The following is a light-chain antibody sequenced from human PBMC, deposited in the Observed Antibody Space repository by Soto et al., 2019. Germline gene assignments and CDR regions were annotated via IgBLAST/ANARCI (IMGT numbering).Light chain of an antibody. CDR3: QHLNTYPIT. CDR2: AAS. Sequence: DIQLTQSPSFLSASVGDRVTITCRASQGISSYLAWYQQKPGKAPKLLIYAASTLQSGVPSRFSGSGSGTEFTLTISSLQPEDFATYYCQHLNTYPITFGQGKRLEIK. V-gene: IGKV1-9*01. J-gene: IGKJ5*01. CDR1: QGISSY.